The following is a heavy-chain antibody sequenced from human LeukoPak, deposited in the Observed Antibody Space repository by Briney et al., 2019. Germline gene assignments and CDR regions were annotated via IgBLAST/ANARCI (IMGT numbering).Heavy chain of an antibody. V-gene: IGHV3-21*01. CDR1: GFTFSSYE. D-gene: IGHD6-13*01. Sequence: NPGGSLRLSCAASGFTFSSYEMNWVRQAPGKGLEWVSSISSDSIYIYYADSVKGRFTSSRDNAKNSLYLQMNSLRAEDTAVYYCARGSSSYDCWGQGTLLTVSS. J-gene: IGHJ4*02. CDR2: ISSDSIYI. CDR3: ARGSSSYDC.